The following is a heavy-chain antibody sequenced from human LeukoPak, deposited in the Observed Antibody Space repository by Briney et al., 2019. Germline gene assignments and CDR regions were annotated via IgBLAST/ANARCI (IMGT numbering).Heavy chain of an antibody. J-gene: IGHJ4*02. CDR2: IYYSGST. CDR3: ARVIEGDSSGYYVDY. V-gene: IGHV4-59*01. Sequence: SETLSLTCTVSGGSISSYYWSWIRQPPGKGLEWIGYIYYSGSTNYNPSLKSRVTISVDTSNNQFSLKLSSVTAADTAVYYCARVIEGDSSGYYVDYWGQGTLVTVSS. CDR1: GGSISSYY. D-gene: IGHD3-22*01.